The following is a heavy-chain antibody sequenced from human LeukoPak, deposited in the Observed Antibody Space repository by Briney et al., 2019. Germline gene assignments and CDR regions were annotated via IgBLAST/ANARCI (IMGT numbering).Heavy chain of an antibody. J-gene: IGHJ4*02. Sequence: PSETLSLTCAVYGGSFSGYYWSWIRQPPGKGLEWIGEINHSGSNNYNPSLKSRVTISVDTSKNQFSLKLSSVTAADTAVYYCAAVGSGTGAFDYWGQGTLVTVSS. V-gene: IGHV4-34*01. CDR2: INHSGSN. D-gene: IGHD2-8*02. CDR3: AAVGSGTGAFDY. CDR1: GGSFSGYY.